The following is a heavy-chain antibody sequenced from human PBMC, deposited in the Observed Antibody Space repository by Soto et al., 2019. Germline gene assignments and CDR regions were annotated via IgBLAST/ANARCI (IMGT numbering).Heavy chain of an antibody. CDR3: AREYYDFWSGYYEYYYYGMDV. CDR2: TYYRSKWYN. V-gene: IGHV6-1*01. Sequence: SQTLSLTCAISGDSVSSNSAAWNWIRQSPSRGLEWLGRTYYRSKWYNDYAVSVKSRITINPDTSKNQFSLQLNSVTPEDTAVYYCAREYYDFWSGYYEYYYYGMDVWGQGTTVTVSS. CDR1: GDSVSSNSAA. J-gene: IGHJ6*02. D-gene: IGHD3-3*01.